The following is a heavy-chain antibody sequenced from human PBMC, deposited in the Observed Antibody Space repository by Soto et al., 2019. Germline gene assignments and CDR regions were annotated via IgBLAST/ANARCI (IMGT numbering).Heavy chain of an antibody. CDR2: IYYSGST. CDR3: ARDSRVATLKGFDY. J-gene: IGHJ4*02. V-gene: IGHV4-31*03. D-gene: IGHD5-12*01. Sequence: SETLSLTCTVSGGSISSGGYYWSWIRQHPGKGLEWIGYIYYSGSTYYNPSLKSRVTISVDTSKNQFSLKLSSVTAADTAVYYCARDSRVATLKGFDYWGQGTLVTVSS. CDR1: GGSISSGGYY.